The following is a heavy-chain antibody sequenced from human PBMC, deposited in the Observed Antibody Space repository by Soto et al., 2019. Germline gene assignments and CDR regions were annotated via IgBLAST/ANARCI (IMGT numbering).Heavy chain of an antibody. D-gene: IGHD3-22*01. CDR2: ISHTAAT. CDR1: GGSFSGHF. Sequence: QVQLQQWGAGLLKPSETLSLTCDVHGGSFSGHFWSWIRQSPGKGLEWIGEISHTAATNYNAFLESRVIISLDTSKNRFSLGLRAVTGADTAVYYCARETYHYDSDAYKRTIVFDSWGQGTLVIVSS. J-gene: IGHJ4*02. V-gene: IGHV4-34*02. CDR3: ARETYHYDSDAYKRTIVFDS.